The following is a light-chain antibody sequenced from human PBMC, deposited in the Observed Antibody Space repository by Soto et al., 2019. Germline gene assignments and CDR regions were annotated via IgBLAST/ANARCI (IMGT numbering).Light chain of an antibody. CDR3: AAWDDSLNGPGVV. Sequence: QSVLTQPPSASGTPGQRVTISCSGSSSNIASNTVNWYQHLPGTAPKLLIYSNNQRPSGVPDRFSGSKSGTSASLAISGLQSEDEADYYCAAWDDSLNGPGVVFGGGTKLTVL. CDR2: SNN. V-gene: IGLV1-44*01. CDR1: SSNIASNT. J-gene: IGLJ2*01.